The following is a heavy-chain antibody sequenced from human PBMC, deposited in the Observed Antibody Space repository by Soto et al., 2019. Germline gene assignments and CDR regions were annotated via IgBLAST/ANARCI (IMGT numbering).Heavy chain of an antibody. CDR1: GGSISSYY. CDR3: ARDRMGYSGSGRCVGLCHYYHGMDV. D-gene: IGHD3-10*01. J-gene: IGHJ6*02. CDR2: IYYSGNT. V-gene: IGHV4-59*01. Sequence: SETLSLTCTVSGGSISSYYWSWIRQSPGKGLEWIGYIYYSGNTNYNPSLKSRVTISVDTSKNQFSLKLSSVTAADTAVYYCARDRMGYSGSGRCVGLCHYYHGMDVWGQGTTVTVSS.